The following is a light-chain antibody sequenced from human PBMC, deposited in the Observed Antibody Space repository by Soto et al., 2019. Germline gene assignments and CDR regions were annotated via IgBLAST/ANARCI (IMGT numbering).Light chain of an antibody. CDR3: QQSYSTPTIT. CDR2: AAS. J-gene: IGKJ5*01. V-gene: IGKV1-39*01. CDR1: QSINNL. Sequence: DFQMTQSPSTLSASVGDRVTITCRASQSINNLLAWYQQKPGKAPKLLIFAASSLQSGVPSRFSGSRSGPDFTLTISSLQPEDFATYYCQQSYSTPTITFGQGTRLEI.